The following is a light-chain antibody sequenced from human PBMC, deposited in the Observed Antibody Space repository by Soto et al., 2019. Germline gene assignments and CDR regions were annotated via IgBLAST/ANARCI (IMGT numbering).Light chain of an antibody. J-gene: IGKJ4*01. CDR3: QQYGSSAPLA. V-gene: IGKV3-20*01. Sequence: EIVLTQSPGTLSLSPGERATLFCRASQGVSRSYFAWYQQKPGQAPRLLIYAASSRATGVPDRFSGSGSGTDFTLPISRLEPEEFALYYCQQYGSSAPLALGGGNKIELK. CDR1: QGVSRSY. CDR2: AAS.